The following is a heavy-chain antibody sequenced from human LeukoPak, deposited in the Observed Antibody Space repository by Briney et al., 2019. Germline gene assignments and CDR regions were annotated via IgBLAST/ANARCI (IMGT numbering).Heavy chain of an antibody. CDR1: GDSMSAYY. V-gene: IGHV4-4*07. Sequence: SETLSLTCSVSGDSMSAYYWSWIRQAAARGLEWIGRIYRRGPTSYTPSLRSRTTISVDKSKNQFSLKLTSVTAADTAVYYCAREKPAVPTAVDVWGRGTTVIVSP. CDR2: IYRRGPT. D-gene: IGHD2-2*01. CDR3: AREKPAVPTAVDV. J-gene: IGHJ6*04.